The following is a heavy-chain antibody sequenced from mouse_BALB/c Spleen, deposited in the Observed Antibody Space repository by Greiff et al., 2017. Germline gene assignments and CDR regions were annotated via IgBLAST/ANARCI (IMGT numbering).Heavy chain of an antibody. CDR2: IYPGNVNT. D-gene: IGHD2-2*01. J-gene: IGHJ3*01. Sequence: QVQLQQSGPELVKPGASVRISCKASGYTFTSYYIHWVKQRPGQGLEWIGWIYPGNVNTKYNEKFKGRATLTADKSSSTAYMQLSSLTSEDSAVYFCARERDGYDGMFAYWGQGTLVTVSA. CDR1: GYTFTSYY. CDR3: ARERDGYDGMFAY. V-gene: IGHV1S56*01.